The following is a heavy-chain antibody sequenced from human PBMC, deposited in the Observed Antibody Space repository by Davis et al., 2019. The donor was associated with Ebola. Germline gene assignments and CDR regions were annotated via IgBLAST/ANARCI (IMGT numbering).Heavy chain of an antibody. CDR3: ATDRGGVTPFDY. CDR1: GGTFSSYT. J-gene: IGHJ4*02. V-gene: IGHV1-24*01. Sequence: AASVKVSCKASGGTFSSYTISWVRQAPGKGLEWMGGFDPEDGETIYAQKFQGRVTMTEDTSTDTAYMELSSLRSEDTAVYYCATDRGGVTPFDYWGQGTLVTVSS. D-gene: IGHD1-14*01. CDR2: FDPEDGET.